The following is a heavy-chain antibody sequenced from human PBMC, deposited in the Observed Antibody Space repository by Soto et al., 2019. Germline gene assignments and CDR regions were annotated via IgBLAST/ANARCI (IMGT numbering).Heavy chain of an antibody. Sequence: QVQLVQSGAEVKKPGSSVKVSGKASGDTFSSYTISWVRQAPGQGLEWMGRTIPVLALKNYARKLQGRVTINADKSTSTVYMEPSSLRSEDTAIYYCGRARYDRRDLCYRMDIWGQGTTVNVSS. CDR3: GRARYDRRDLCYRMDI. CDR2: TIPVLALK. J-gene: IGHJ6*02. D-gene: IGHD3-22*01. CDR1: GDTFSSYT. V-gene: IGHV1-69*02.